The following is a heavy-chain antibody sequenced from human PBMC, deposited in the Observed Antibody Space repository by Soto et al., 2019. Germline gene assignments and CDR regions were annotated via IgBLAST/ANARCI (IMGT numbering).Heavy chain of an antibody. CDR1: GYTFTSYG. D-gene: IGHD3-10*01. CDR3: ARNVHGSSGNYYYYGMDV. CDR2: ISAYNGNT. Sequence: QVQLVQSGAEVKKPGASVKVSCKASGYTFTSYGISWVRQAPGQGLEWMGWISAYNGNTNYAQKLQGRVTMTTDTSTSTAYMELRSPRSDDTAVYYCARNVHGSSGNYYYYGMDVWGQGTTVTVSS. V-gene: IGHV1-18*01. J-gene: IGHJ6*02.